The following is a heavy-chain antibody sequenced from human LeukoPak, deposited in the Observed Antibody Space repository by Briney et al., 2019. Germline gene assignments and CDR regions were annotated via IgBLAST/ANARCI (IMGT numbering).Heavy chain of an antibody. D-gene: IGHD3-22*01. J-gene: IGHJ3*02. CDR3: AKNYYDSSGYYFLYAFDI. V-gene: IGHV3-33*06. CDR1: GFTFSSYG. CDR2: IWYDGSNK. Sequence: GRSLRLSCAASGFTFSSYGMHWVRQAPGKGLEWVAVIWYDGSNKYYADSVKGRFTISRDNSKNTLYLQMNSLRAEDTAVYYCAKNYYDSSGYYFLYAFDIWARGQWSPSLQ.